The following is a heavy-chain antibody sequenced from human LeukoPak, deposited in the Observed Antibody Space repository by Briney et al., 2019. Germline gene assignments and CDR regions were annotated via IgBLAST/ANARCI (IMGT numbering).Heavy chain of an antibody. Sequence: SETLSLTCNVTGGSVSSYYWSWIRQPPGKGLEWIGYIYYSGSTNYNPSLKSRVTMSVDTSKNQFSLKLSSVTAADTAVYYCARGDIAAAGNPKMDDYWGQGTLVTVSS. J-gene: IGHJ4*02. CDR3: ARGDIAAAGNPKMDDY. V-gene: IGHV4-59*02. CDR2: IYYSGST. D-gene: IGHD6-13*01. CDR1: GGSVSSYY.